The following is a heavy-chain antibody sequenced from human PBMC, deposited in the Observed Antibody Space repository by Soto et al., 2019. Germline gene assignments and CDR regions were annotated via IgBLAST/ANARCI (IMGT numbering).Heavy chain of an antibody. V-gene: IGHV1-18*01. Sequence: ASVKVSFNASGYTFTSYGIILVRQAPGQGLEWMGWISAYNGNTNYAQKLQGRVTMTTDTSTSTAYMELRSLRSDDTAVYYCARDVRGVAGTHHYYYYGMDVWGQGTTVTVSS. CDR3: ARDVRGVAGTHHYYYYGMDV. CDR1: GYTFTSYG. CDR2: ISAYNGNT. D-gene: IGHD6-19*01. J-gene: IGHJ6*02.